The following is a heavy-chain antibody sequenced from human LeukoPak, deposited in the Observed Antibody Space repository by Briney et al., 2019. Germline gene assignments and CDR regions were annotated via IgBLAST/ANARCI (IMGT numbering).Heavy chain of an antibody. J-gene: IGHJ4*02. CDR1: GFTFSSYA. CDR3: ARGGSSYGSTLDY. Sequence: GGSLRLSCAASGFTFSSYAMHWVRRAPGKGLEWVAVISYDGSNKYYADSVKGRFTISRDNSKNTLYLQMNSLRAEDTAVYYCARGGSSYGSTLDYWGQGTLVTVSS. D-gene: IGHD5-18*01. V-gene: IGHV3-30-3*01. CDR2: ISYDGSNK.